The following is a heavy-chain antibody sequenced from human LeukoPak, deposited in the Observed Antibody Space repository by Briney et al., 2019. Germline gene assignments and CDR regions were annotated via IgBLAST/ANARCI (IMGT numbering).Heavy chain of an antibody. CDR1: GGSISSSSYY. CDR2: IYYSGST. CDR3: ARARYGDYQIDAFDI. Sequence: SETLSLTCTVSGGSISSSSYYWGWIRQPPGKGLEWIGSIYYSGSTYYNPSLKSRVTISVDTSKNQFSLKLSSVTAADTAVYYCARARYGDYQIDAFDIWGQGTMVTVSS. J-gene: IGHJ3*02. V-gene: IGHV4-39*07. D-gene: IGHD4-17*01.